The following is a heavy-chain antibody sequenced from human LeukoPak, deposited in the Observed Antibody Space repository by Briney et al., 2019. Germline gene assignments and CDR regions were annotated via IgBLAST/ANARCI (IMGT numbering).Heavy chain of an antibody. D-gene: IGHD3-10*01. CDR1: GFGFSNYW. Sequence: GGSLRLSCLGSGFGFSNYWMTWLRQAPGEGLEWVANIKEDGSVIYYADSVKGRFTISRDNAKNSVYLQMNSLRVEDTALYYCATGRWFGEFAGSAFEDWGQGNLVTVSS. V-gene: IGHV3-7*01. CDR2: IKEDGSVI. J-gene: IGHJ4*02. CDR3: ATGRWFGEFAGSAFED.